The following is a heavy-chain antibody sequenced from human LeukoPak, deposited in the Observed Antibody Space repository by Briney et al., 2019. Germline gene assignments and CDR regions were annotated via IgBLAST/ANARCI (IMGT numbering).Heavy chain of an antibody. CDR2: ISGSGGNT. Sequence: PGGSLRLSCAASGFTFSSYAMSWVRQAPEKGLEWVSAISGSGGNTYYADSVKGRFTMSRDNSKKTLYLQMNSLRAEDTAVYYCATAYYYGSGSYIHYWGQGTLVTVSS. CDR3: ATAYYYGSGSYIHY. CDR1: GFTFSSYA. V-gene: IGHV3-23*01. D-gene: IGHD3-10*01. J-gene: IGHJ4*02.